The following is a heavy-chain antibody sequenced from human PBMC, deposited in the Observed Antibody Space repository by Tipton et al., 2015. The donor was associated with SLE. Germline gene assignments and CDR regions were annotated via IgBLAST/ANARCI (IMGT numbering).Heavy chain of an antibody. V-gene: IGHV4-30-2*01. CDR2: IYHSGST. D-gene: IGHD3-22*01. J-gene: IGHJ4*02. Sequence: TLSLTCAVSGGSISSGGYSWSWIRQPPGKGLEWIGYIYHSGSTYYNPSLKSRVTISVDRSKNQFSLKLSSVTAADSAVYYCARGDFYDQYFDYWGQGTLVTVSP. CDR1: GGSISSGGYS. CDR3: ARGDFYDQYFDY.